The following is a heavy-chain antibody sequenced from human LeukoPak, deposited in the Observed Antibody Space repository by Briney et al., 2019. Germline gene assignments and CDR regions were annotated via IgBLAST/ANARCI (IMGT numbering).Heavy chain of an antibody. Sequence: GGSLRLSCAASGFTFNNFALTWARQAPGKGLEWVSAISSGGNTYYTDSVKGRFTISRDNSKSTLYLQVNSLRAEDTAVYYCAKGIYSSGWSYFDYWGHGTLVTVSS. D-gene: IGHD6-19*01. J-gene: IGHJ4*01. V-gene: IGHV3-23*01. CDR3: AKGIYSSGWSYFDY. CDR1: GFTFNNFA. CDR2: ISSGGNT.